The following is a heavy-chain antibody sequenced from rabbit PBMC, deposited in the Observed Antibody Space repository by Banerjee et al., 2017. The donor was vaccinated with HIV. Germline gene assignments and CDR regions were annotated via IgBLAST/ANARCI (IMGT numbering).Heavy chain of an antibody. Sequence: GPEWIACIYASSGGSTVYASWAKGRFTISKTSSTTVTLQMTSLTAADTATYFCARFGSDDYGDAFDPWGPGTLVTVS. CDR3: ARFGSDDYGDAFDP. D-gene: IGHD2-1*01. V-gene: IGHV1S40*01. CDR2: IYASSGGST. J-gene: IGHJ2*01.